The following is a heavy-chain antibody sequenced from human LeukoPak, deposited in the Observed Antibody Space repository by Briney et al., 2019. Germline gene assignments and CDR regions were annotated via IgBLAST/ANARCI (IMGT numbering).Heavy chain of an antibody. V-gene: IGHV4-30-4*01. CDR1: GGSISSGEYY. CDR3: ARALNGYFYAFDS. Sequence: SETLSLTCTVSGGSISSGEYYWSWIRQPPGKGLEWIGYFSYTGSTYYNPSVKSRVSISVDASKNQFSLKLTSVTAADTAVYYCARALNGYFYAFDSWGQGTLVTVSS. J-gene: IGHJ4*02. D-gene: IGHD2/OR15-2a*01. CDR2: FSYTGST.